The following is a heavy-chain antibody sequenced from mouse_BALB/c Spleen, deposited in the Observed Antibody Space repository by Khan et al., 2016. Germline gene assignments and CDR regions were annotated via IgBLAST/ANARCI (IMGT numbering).Heavy chain of an antibody. J-gene: IGHJ4*01. V-gene: IGHV1-77*01. CDR1: GYTFTDYY. CDR2: TFPGSGIT. CDR3: ARSYYGYFAMDY. Sequence: QVQLQQSGTELPRPGASVKLSCKASGYTFTDYYLHWVKQRTGQGLEWIGETFPGSGITYYNEKFKGKASLTADTSSSTAYMQLSSLTSEDSAVYFCARSYYGYFAMDYWGHGASVTVSS. D-gene: IGHD1-2*01.